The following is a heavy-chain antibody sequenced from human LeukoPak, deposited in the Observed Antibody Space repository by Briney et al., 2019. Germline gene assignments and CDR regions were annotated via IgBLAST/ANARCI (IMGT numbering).Heavy chain of an antibody. CDR2: TYYRSKWYN. Sequence: SQTLPLTCAISGDSVSSNSAAWNWIRQSPSRGLEWLGRTYYRSKWYNDYAVSVKSRITINPDTSKNQFSLQLSSVTPEDTAVYYCAGGYWCGGKLFDPLGQGTPGTGS. CDR3: AGGYWCGGKLFDP. V-gene: IGHV6-1*01. D-gene: IGHD2-15*01. J-gene: IGHJ5*02. CDR1: GDSVSSNSAA.